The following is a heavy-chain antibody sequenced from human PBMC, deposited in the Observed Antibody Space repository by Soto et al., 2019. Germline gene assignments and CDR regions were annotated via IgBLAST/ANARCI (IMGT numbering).Heavy chain of an antibody. CDR2: IYYSGST. Sequence: SETLSLTCTVSGGSISSGDYYWSWIRQPPGKGLEWIGYIYYSGSTYYTPSLKSRVSISVDTSKNQFSLKLSSVTAADTAVYYCARERPDGSRLDPWGQGTLVTVSS. CDR3: ARERPDGSRLDP. CDR1: GGSISSGDYY. J-gene: IGHJ5*02. D-gene: IGHD6-13*01. V-gene: IGHV4-30-4*01.